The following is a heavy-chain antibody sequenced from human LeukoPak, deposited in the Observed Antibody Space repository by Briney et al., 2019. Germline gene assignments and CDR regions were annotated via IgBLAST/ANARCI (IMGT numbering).Heavy chain of an antibody. CDR3: ARGGYCSSTSCPPRSNGMDV. D-gene: IGHD2-2*01. Sequence: SETPSLTCAVYGGSFSGYYWSWIRQPPGKGLEWIGEINHSGSTNYNPSLKSRVTISVDTSKNQFSLKLSSVTAADTAVYYCARGGYCSSTSCPPRSNGMDVWGQGTTVTVSS. CDR1: GGSFSGYY. V-gene: IGHV4-34*01. CDR2: INHSGST. J-gene: IGHJ6*02.